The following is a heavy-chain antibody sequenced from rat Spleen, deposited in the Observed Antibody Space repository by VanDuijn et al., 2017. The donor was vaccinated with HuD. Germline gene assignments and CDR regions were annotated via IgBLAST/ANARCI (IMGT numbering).Heavy chain of an antibody. CDR2: ISTSGGST. J-gene: IGHJ2*01. CDR1: GFTFSNYG. V-gene: IGHV5-27*01. CDR3: TTDPQFAY. Sequence: EVQLVESGGGLVQPGRSMKLSCAASGFTFSNYGMAWVRQAPTKGLEWVASISTSGGSTYYRDSVKGRFTISRDNAKSTLYLQMDSLRSEDTATYYCTTDPQFAYWGQGVMVTVSS. D-gene: IGHD4-3*01.